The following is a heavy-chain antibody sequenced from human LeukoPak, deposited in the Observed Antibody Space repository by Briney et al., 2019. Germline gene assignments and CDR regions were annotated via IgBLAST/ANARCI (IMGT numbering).Heavy chain of an antibody. CDR1: GYSLSSGYY. V-gene: IGHV4-38-2*01. CDR2: NYHSGST. J-gene: IGHJ6*03. D-gene: IGHD2-2*01. Sequence: PSETLSLTCAVSGYSLSSGYYWDWIRQPPGKGLEWNGSNYHSGSTYYNPSLKSRVTISVDTSKNQFSLKLSSVTAVDTAVYYCASLPFVLVSAATSLYFYDYIDVWGERTTVTVSS. CDR3: ASLPFVLVSAATSLYFYDYIDV.